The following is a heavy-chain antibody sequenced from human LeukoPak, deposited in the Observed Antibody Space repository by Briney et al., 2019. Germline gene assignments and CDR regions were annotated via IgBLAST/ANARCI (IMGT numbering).Heavy chain of an antibody. CDR2: INLDGSER. V-gene: IGHV3-7*01. D-gene: IGHD6-13*01. J-gene: IGHJ4*02. Sequence: PGGSLRLSCAASGFTFSGHSMTWARQAPGKGLEWVDNINLDGSERFYVDFVKGRFTISRDNADNSMYLQMNSLRAEDTAVYYCGRVIAGAIDYWGQGTLVTVSS. CDR3: GRVIAGAIDY. CDR1: GFTFSGHS.